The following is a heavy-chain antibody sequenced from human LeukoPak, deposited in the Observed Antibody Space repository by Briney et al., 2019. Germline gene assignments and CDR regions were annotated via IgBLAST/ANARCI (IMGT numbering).Heavy chain of an antibody. CDR3: AKDGGSWQFDY. Sequence: GGSLRLSCAASGFTFSSYGLSWVRQAPGKGLEWVSAISGSGGSTYHADSVKSRFTISRDSSKNTLCLQMNSLRAEDTAVYYCAKDGGSWQFDYWGQGTLVTVSS. V-gene: IGHV3-23*01. J-gene: IGHJ4*02. D-gene: IGHD6-13*01. CDR2: ISGSGGST. CDR1: GFTFSSYG.